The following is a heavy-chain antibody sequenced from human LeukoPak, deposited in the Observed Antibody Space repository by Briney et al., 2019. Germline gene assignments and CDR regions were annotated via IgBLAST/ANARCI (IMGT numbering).Heavy chain of an antibody. CDR3: VKYGGYRGFDP. Sequence: SETLSLTCTVSSGSISNNYWSWIRQPPGKGLEWIGYIYFSGSTYYNPSLKSRVTISVDASKTQFSLKLISVTAADTAVYYCVKYGGYRGFDPGGQGTLVTVSS. CDR1: SGSISNNY. D-gene: IGHD5-12*01. J-gene: IGHJ5*02. V-gene: IGHV4-59*12. CDR2: IYFSGST.